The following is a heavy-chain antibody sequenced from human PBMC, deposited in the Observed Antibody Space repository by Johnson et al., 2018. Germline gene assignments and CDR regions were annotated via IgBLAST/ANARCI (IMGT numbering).Heavy chain of an antibody. CDR3: ARGYSSSSGIDY. Sequence: QVQLVQSGAEVKKPGASVRVSCKASGYTFISYFVQWVRQAPGQGLEWMGIINPSGGSTTYAQKFQVRVTMTRDTSTTTVYMEVSSRTSGDTAVYFCARGYSSSSGIDYWGQGTLVTVSS. D-gene: IGHD6-6*01. V-gene: IGHV1-46*01. CDR1: GYTFISYF. J-gene: IGHJ4*02. CDR2: INPSGGST.